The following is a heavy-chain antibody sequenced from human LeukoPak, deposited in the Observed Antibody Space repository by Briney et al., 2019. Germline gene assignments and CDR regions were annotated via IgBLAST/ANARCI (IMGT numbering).Heavy chain of an antibody. Sequence: GESLKISCKVSGYSLTNNWIGWVRQVPGKGLEWMGLIYPGDSDTRYSPSFQGQVTISADKSISTAYLQWSSLKASDTAMYYCARLVPYRGYGSGPYIYYYYYMDVWGKGTTVTISS. D-gene: IGHD3-10*01. CDR3: ARLVPYRGYGSGPYIYYYYYMDV. CDR2: IYPGDSDT. CDR1: GYSLTNNW. V-gene: IGHV5-51*01. J-gene: IGHJ6*03.